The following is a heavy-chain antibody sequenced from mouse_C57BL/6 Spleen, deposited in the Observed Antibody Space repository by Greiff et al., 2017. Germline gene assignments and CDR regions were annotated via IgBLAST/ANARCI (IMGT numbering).Heavy chain of an antibody. CDR3: TRGGVGWDLALAY. Sequence: QVQLQQSGAELVRPGASVTLSCKASGYTFTDYEMHWVKQTPVKGLEWIGAIDPETGGTAYNQKFKGKAILTADKSSSTAYLELRSLTSEDSAVYYCTRGGVGWDLALAYWGQGTLVTVSA. CDR1: GYTFTDYE. J-gene: IGHJ3*01. CDR2: IDPETGGT. D-gene: IGHD4-1*01. V-gene: IGHV1-15*01.